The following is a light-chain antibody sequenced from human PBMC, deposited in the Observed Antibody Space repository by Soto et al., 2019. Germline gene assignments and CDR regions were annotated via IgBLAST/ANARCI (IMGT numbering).Light chain of an antibody. CDR2: AAS. Sequence: DIQLTQSPSFLSASVGDRVTITRRASQGINIFLAWFQQKPGKAPNLLISAASTLQSGVPSRFSGSGSETEFTLTITSLQPEDPATYYCQQRNSYPRTFGQGTKVEIK. V-gene: IGKV1-9*01. CDR1: QGINIF. CDR3: QQRNSYPRT. J-gene: IGKJ2*01.